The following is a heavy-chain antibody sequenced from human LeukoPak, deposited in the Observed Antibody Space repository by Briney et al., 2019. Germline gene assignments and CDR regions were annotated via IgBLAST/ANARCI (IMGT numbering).Heavy chain of an antibody. CDR2: INHSGST. Sequence: SEALSLTCAVYGGSFSGYYWSWIRQPPGKGLEWIGEINHSGSTNYNPSLKSRVTISVNTSKNQFSLKLSSVTAADTAVYYCARGIRVVVPAAIVWFDPWGQGTLVTVSS. J-gene: IGHJ5*02. CDR3: ARGIRVVVPAAIVWFDP. D-gene: IGHD2-2*01. V-gene: IGHV4-34*01. CDR1: GGSFSGYY.